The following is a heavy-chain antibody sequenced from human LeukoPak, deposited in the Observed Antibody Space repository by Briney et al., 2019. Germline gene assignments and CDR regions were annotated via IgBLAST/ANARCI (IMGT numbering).Heavy chain of an antibody. Sequence: SQTLSLTCTVSGGSISSGSYYWSWIRQPAGKGLEWIGRIYTSGSTNYNPSLKSRVTMSVDTSKNQFSLKLSSVTAADTAVYYCARTDLKLERRDNDAFDIWGQGTMVTVSS. J-gene: IGHJ3*02. D-gene: IGHD1-1*01. V-gene: IGHV4-61*02. CDR1: GGSISSGSYY. CDR3: ARTDLKLERRDNDAFDI. CDR2: IYTSGST.